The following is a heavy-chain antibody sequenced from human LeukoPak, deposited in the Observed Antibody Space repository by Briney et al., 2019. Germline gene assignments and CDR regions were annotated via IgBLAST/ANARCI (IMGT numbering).Heavy chain of an antibody. J-gene: IGHJ4*02. D-gene: IGHD6-13*01. CDR1: GFTFSSYE. CDR2: ISSSGSTI. V-gene: IGHV3-48*03. Sequence: GGSLRLSCAASGFTFSSYEMNWVRQAPGKGLEWVSYISSSGSTIYYADSVKGRFTISRDNAKNSLYLQMNSLRVEDTAVYYCARDRAAAGYDYWGQGTLVTVSS. CDR3: ARDRAAAGYDY.